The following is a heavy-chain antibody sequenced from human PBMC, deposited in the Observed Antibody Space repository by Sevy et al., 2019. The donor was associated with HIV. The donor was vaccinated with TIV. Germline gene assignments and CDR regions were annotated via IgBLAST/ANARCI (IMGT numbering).Heavy chain of an antibody. V-gene: IGHV1-8*01. CDR2: MNPNSGNT. CDR3: ARGPRPVYSCSWYAPGGMDV. J-gene: IGHJ6*02. D-gene: IGHD6-13*01. CDR1: GYTFTSYD. Sequence: ASVKVSCKASGYTFTSYDINWVRQATGQGLEGMGWMNPNSGNTGYAQKFQGRVTMTRNTSISTAYMELSSLRSEDTAVYYCARGPRPVYSCSWYAPGGMDVWGQGTPVTVSS.